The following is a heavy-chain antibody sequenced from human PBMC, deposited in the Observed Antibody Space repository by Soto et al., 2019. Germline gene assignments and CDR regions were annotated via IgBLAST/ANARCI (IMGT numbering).Heavy chain of an antibody. CDR2: ISAYNGNT. CDR1: GYTFTSYG. Sequence: QVQLVQSGAEVKKPGASVKVSCKAYGYTFTSYGTSWVRQAPGQGLEWMGWISAYNGNTNYAQKLQGRVTMTTDTSTSTAYMELRSLRSDDTAVYYCARGRYDGGYFDWYLFDYWGQGTLVTVSS. D-gene: IGHD3-9*01. J-gene: IGHJ4*02. CDR3: ARGRYDGGYFDWYLFDY. V-gene: IGHV1-18*01.